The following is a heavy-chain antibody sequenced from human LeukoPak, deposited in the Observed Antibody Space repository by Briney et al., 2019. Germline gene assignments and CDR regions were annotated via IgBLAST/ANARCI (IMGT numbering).Heavy chain of an antibody. CDR3: AMYSSSSVDYYYYYMDV. CDR2: IIPIFGTA. D-gene: IGHD6-6*01. J-gene: IGHJ6*03. Sequence: SVKVSCKASGGTFSSYAISWVRQPPGQGLEWMGRIIPIFGTANYAQKFQGRVTITTDESTSTAYMELSSLRSEDTAVYYCAMYSSSSVDYYYYYMDVWGKGTTVTVSS. V-gene: IGHV1-69*05. CDR1: GGTFSSYA.